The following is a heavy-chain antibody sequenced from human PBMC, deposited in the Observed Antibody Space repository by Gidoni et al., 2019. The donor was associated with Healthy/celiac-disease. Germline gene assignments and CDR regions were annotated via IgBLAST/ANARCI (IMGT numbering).Heavy chain of an antibody. J-gene: IGHJ5*02. CDR2: ISGSGGST. D-gene: IGHD6-25*01. CDR1: GFTFSSYA. CDR3: AKRLLTDSYNWFDP. V-gene: IGHV3-23*01. Sequence: EVQLLESGGGLVQPGGSLRLSCAASGFTFSSYAMSLVRQAPGQGLEWVSAISGSGGSTYYADSVKGRFTISRDNSKNTLYLQMNSLRGEDTAVYYCAKRLLTDSYNWFDPWGQGTLVTVSS.